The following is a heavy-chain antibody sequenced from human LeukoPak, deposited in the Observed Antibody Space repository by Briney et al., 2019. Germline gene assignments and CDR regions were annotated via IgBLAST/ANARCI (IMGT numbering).Heavy chain of an antibody. V-gene: IGHV1-8*01. Sequence: ASVKVSCKASGYTFTSYDINWVRQATGQGLEWMGWMNPNSGNTGYAQKFQGRVTMTRNTSISTAYMELSSLRSEDMAVYYCARGLSSSWYYYYYYMDVWGKGTTVTVSS. CDR3: ARGLSSSWYYYYYYMDV. J-gene: IGHJ6*03. CDR1: GYTFTSYD. D-gene: IGHD6-13*01. CDR2: MNPNSGNT.